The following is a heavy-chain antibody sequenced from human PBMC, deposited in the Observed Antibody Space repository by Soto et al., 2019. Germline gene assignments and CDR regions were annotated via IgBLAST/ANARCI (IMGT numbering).Heavy chain of an antibody. CDR3: TRPVPIVATEATDI. CDR1: GFTFGDYA. V-gene: IGHV3-49*03. Sequence: GGSLRLSCTASGFTFGDYAMSWFRQAPGKGLEWVGFIRSKAYGGTTEYARSVKGSFTISRADSKSIAFLQMNSLKTEDTAVYYCTRPVPIVATEATDIWVQGTMVTVSS. CDR2: IRSKAYGGTT. D-gene: IGHD5-12*01. J-gene: IGHJ3*02.